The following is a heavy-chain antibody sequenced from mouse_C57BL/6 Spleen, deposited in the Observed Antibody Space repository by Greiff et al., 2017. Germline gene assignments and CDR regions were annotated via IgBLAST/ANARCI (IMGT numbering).Heavy chain of an antibody. D-gene: IGHD2-4*01. Sequence: EVQLVESGAELVRPGASVKLSCTASGFNIKDDYMHWVKQRPEQGLEWIGWIDPENGDTEYASKFQGKATITADTSSNTAYLQRSSLTSEDTAVYYCTTGEDYDGAWFAYWGQGTLVTVSA. CDR2: IDPENGDT. CDR1: GFNIKDDY. CDR3: TTGEDYDGAWFAY. V-gene: IGHV14-4*01. J-gene: IGHJ3*01.